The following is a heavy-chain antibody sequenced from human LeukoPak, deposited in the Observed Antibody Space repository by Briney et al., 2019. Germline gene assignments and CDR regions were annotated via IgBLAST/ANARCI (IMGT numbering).Heavy chain of an antibody. CDR3: ARGYDYVWGSYRYPEGNWFDP. D-gene: IGHD3-16*02. CDR1: GGPINSGSYS. V-gene: IGHV4-61*02. J-gene: IGHJ5*02. CDR2: IHISGST. Sequence: PSETLSLTCTVSGGPINSGSYSWTWIRQPAGKGLEWIGRIHISGSTHYTPSLKSRVTISVDTSKNQFSLKLSSVTAADTAVYYCARGYDYVWGSYRYPEGNWFDPWGQGTLVTVSS.